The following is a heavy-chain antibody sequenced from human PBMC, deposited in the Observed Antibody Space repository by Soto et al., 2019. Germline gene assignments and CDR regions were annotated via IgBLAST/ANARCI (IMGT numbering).Heavy chain of an antibody. CDR2: IIPIFGTA. V-gene: IGHV1-69*12. CDR3: ASPPMVATIVHYYYGMDV. D-gene: IGHD5-12*01. J-gene: IGHJ6*02. Sequence: QVQLVQSGAEVKKPGSSVKVSCKASGGTFSSYAISWVRQAPGQGLEWMGGIIPIFGTADYAQKFQGRVTIPADEPTSTADMELSSLRSEDTAVYYCASPPMVATIVHYYYGMDVWGQGTTVTVSS. CDR1: GGTFSSYA.